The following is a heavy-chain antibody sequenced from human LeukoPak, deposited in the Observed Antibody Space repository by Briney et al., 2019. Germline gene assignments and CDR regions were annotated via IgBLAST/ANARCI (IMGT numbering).Heavy chain of an antibody. CDR1: GYTFTAYY. CDR3: ARGTEWEPGPVY. Sequence: ASVKVSCKASGYTFTAYYMHWVRQAPGQGLEWMGWISAYNGNTNYAQKLQGRVTMTTDTSTSTAYMELRSLRSDDTAVYYCARGTEWEPGPVYWGQGTLVTVSS. D-gene: IGHD1-26*01. J-gene: IGHJ4*02. CDR2: ISAYNGNT. V-gene: IGHV1-18*04.